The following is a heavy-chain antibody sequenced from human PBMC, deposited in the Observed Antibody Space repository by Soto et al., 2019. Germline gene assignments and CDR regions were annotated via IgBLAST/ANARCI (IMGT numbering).Heavy chain of an antibody. CDR1: GITFSDYY. V-gene: IGHV3-11*06. CDR3: VRDRGYSGFFY. J-gene: IGHJ4*02. Sequence: QVQLVESGGGLVKPGGSLRLSCAASGITFSDYYMSWIRQAPGKGLEWVSYITSSRSNFTNYADSVKGRFTISRDNAKNSVYLQMDSLRVEDTAVYYCVRDRGYSGFFYWGQGVLVTVSA. D-gene: IGHD5-12*01. CDR2: ITSSRSNFT.